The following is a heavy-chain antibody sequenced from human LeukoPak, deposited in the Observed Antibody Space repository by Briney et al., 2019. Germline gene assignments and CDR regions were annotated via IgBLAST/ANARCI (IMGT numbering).Heavy chain of an antibody. CDR2: IYPGDSDT. Sequence: GESLKISCKGSGYSFSSYWIGWVRQMPGKGLEWMGIIYPGDSDTRYSPSFQGQVTISADKSTSTAYLQWSSLKASDTAMYYCARRSPDYYDSSGYPAGYFQHWGQGTLVTVSS. CDR1: GYSFSSYW. J-gene: IGHJ1*01. D-gene: IGHD3-22*01. CDR3: ARRSPDYYDSSGYPAGYFQH. V-gene: IGHV5-51*01.